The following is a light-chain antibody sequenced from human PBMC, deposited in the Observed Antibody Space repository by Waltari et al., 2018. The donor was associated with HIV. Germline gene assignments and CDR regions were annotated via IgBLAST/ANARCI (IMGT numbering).Light chain of an antibody. CDR3: QTWDTGPWV. Sequence: QLILTQSPSASASLGASVKLTCTLNSGHSSYALVWHQHQPEKGPRYLMKVDGDGSHNKGDGIPDRFSGSSSGAERYLTLSSRQSEDEAVYYCQTWDTGPWVFGGGTKLTVL. J-gene: IGLJ3*02. V-gene: IGLV4-69*01. CDR1: SGHSSYA. CDR2: VDGDGSH.